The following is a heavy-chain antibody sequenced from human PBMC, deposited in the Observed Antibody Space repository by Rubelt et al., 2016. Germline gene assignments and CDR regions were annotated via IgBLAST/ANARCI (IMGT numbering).Heavy chain of an antibody. D-gene: IGHD3-3*01. Sequence: EVQLVESGGGLVQPGGSLRLSCAASGFTFSSYWMTWVRQAPGKGLEWVANIKQDGSDKFYVDSVKGRFTISRDNAKNSLYRQMNSLRADDTAVYYCARAKLRFLEWTYNWFDPWGQGTLVTVSS. V-gene: IGHV3-7*04. J-gene: IGHJ5*02. CDR2: IKQDGSDK. CDR3: ARAKLRFLEWTYNWFDP. CDR1: GFTFSSYW.